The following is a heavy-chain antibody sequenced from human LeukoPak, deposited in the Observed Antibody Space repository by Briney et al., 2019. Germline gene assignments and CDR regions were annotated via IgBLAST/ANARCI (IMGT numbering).Heavy chain of an antibody. CDR2: ISYDGTTK. CDR1: GFTFDTYA. Sequence: PGGSLRLSCIASGFTFDTYAIHWVRQAPGKGLQWVAVISYDGTTKKYSDSAEGRFTVSRDNSENTLYLQMDRLRVEDTAVYYCAKDHPVFDYWGQGTQVTVSS. CDR3: AKDHPVFDY. J-gene: IGHJ4*02. V-gene: IGHV3-30-3*01.